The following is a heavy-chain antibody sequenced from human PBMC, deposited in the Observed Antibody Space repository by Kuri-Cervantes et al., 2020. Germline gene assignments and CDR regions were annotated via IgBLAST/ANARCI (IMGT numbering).Heavy chain of an antibody. CDR1: GITFSSYG. V-gene: IGHV3-30*18. Sequence: GESLKISCAASGITFSSYGMHWVRQASGKGLEWVAVISYDGSNKYYADSVKGRFTISRDNSKNTLYLQMNSLRAEDTAVYYCAKDYPNRRLDLWLEWCYFDYWGQGTLVTVSS. D-gene: IGHD3-3*01. CDR3: AKDYPNRRLDLWLEWCYFDY. CDR2: ISYDGSNK. J-gene: IGHJ4*02.